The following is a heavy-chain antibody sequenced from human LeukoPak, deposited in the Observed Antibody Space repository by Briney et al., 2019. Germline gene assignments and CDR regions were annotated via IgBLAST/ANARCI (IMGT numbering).Heavy chain of an antibody. V-gene: IGHV1-3*03. CDR1: GYTFTSYA. J-gene: IGHJ4*02. Sequence: GASVKVSCKASGYTFTSYAMHWVRQAPGQRLEWMGWINAGNGNTKYSQEFQGRVTITRDTSASTARMELSSLRSEDMAVYYCARERLYSSGTAPDHYFDYWGQGTLVTVSS. CDR3: ARERLYSSGTAPDHYFDY. D-gene: IGHD6-19*01. CDR2: INAGNGNT.